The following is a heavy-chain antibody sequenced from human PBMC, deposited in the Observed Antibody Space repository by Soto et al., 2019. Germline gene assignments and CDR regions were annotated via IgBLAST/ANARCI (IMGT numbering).Heavy chain of an antibody. CDR1: GFHFSKYW. CDR2: IDQFGIEK. V-gene: IGHV3-7*01. Sequence: RGSLRLSCAASGFHFSKYWMSWVRKAPGEGLGWVANIDQFGIEKYYVDTAPCRFTISRDNADNSLFLQVNCLRVVDTAVYFCARDQMARGLYGMDVWGQGT. CDR3: ARDQMARGLYGMDV. D-gene: IGHD3-10*01. J-gene: IGHJ6*02.